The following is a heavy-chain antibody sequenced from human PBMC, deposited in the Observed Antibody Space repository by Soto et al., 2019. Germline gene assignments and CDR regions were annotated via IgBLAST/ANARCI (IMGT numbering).Heavy chain of an antibody. J-gene: IGHJ6*02. V-gene: IGHV1-18*01. D-gene: IGHD3-16*01. CDR2: ISAYNGNT. CDR3: ASDGALGENYYYYGMDV. CDR1: GYTFTSYG. Sequence: QVQPVQSGAEVKKPGASVKVSCKASGYTFTSYGIRWVRQAPGQGLQWMVWISAYNGNTNYAQKIQGRVTMTPDTSTSTAYREVRSPRSDDTAVYFCASDGALGENYYYYGMDVLGQGTTVTVSS.